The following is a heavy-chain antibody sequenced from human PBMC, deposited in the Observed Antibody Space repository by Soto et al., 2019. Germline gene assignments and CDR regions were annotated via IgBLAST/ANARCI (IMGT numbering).Heavy chain of an antibody. Sequence: SETLSLTCTVSGGSITSFYWSWIRQTPGKGLEWIGHISYTGSTNYNPSLKSRVTIAVDTSKNQFSLNLTSVTAADTAVYYCAREGNGWYYSDYWGQGALVTVSS. D-gene: IGHD6-19*01. CDR3: AREGNGWYYSDY. V-gene: IGHV4-59*01. CDR1: GGSITSFY. CDR2: ISYTGST. J-gene: IGHJ4*02.